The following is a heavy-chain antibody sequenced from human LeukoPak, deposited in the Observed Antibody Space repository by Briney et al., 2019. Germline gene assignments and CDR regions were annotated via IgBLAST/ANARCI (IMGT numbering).Heavy chain of an antibody. CDR2: IKQDGSEK. J-gene: IGHJ6*02. CDR1: GFTFSSYA. D-gene: IGHD2-21*01. Sequence: PGGSLRLSCAASGFTFSSYAMSWVRQAPGKGLEWVANIKQDGSEKYYVDSVKGRFTISRDNAKNSLYLQMNSLRAEDTAVYYCARDKVQVIREDVWGQGTTVTVSS. CDR3: ARDKVQVIREDV. V-gene: IGHV3-7*01.